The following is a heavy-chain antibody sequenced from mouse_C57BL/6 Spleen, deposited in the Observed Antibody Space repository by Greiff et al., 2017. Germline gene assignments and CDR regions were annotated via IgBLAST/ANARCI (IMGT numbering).Heavy chain of an antibody. D-gene: IGHD2-1*01. Sequence: EVKLVESGGGLVQPGGSMKLSCVASGFTFSNFSLNWVRQSPEKGLDLVAQFRLISVNYATHYAESVKGRFTISRDDSNSSVYLQMNNLRAEDTRIYYCTVPFYYGNYSWYFAVWGTGTTVTVSS. V-gene: IGHV6-3*01. CDR1: GFTFSNFS. J-gene: IGHJ1*03. CDR2: FRLISVNYAT. CDR3: TVPFYYGNYSWYFAV.